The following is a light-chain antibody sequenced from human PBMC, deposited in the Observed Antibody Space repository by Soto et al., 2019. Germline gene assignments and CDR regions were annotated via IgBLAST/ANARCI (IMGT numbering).Light chain of an antibody. CDR3: HQYNNWPPEET. J-gene: IGKJ1*01. V-gene: IGKV3-15*01. CDR2: GAS. Sequence: EIVMTQSPATLSVSPGERATLSCRASQSISTNLAWYQQKPGQAPRLLIYGASIRATGIPARFSGGGSGTEFTLTISSLQSEDFAVYYCHQYNNWPPEETFGQGTRLEIK. CDR1: QSISTN.